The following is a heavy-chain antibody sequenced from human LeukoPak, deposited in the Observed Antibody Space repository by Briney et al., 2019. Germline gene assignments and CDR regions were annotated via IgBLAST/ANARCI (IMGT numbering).Heavy chain of an antibody. V-gene: IGHV4-39*07. CDR2: IHYTGGT. J-gene: IGHJ4*02. D-gene: IGHD6-19*01. Sequence: SETLSLTCTVSGASISSSRYYWAWIRQPPGRGLEWIGSIHYTGGTYYNPSLKSRVTISVDTSKKQFSLNLSSVTAADTAVYYCARAGWFSTTWHFDYWGQGILVTVSS. CDR3: ARAGWFSTTWHFDY. CDR1: GASISSSRYY.